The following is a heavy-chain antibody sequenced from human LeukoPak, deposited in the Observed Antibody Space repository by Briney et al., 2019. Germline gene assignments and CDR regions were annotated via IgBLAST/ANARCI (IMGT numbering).Heavy chain of an antibody. V-gene: IGHV3-23*01. CDR2: ISSSGGNT. CDR3: AKDGGNWNDHSGWFDP. D-gene: IGHD1-20*01. CDR1: GFTFSSHG. J-gene: IGHJ5*02. Sequence: PGGSLRLSCAASGFTFSSHGMNWVRQAPGKGLEWVSGISSSGGNTYYADSVKGRFTISRDNSKNTLYLQMNSLRAEDTALYYCAKDGGNWNDHSGWFDPWGQGTLVTVSS.